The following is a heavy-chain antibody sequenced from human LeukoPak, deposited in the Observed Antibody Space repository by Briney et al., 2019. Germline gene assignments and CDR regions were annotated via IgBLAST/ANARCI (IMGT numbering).Heavy chain of an antibody. V-gene: IGHV3-7*01. D-gene: IGHD6-13*01. CDR1: GFTFSSYW. Sequence: GGSLRLSCAASGFTFSSYWMSWVRQAPGKGLEWVANIKQDGSEKYYVDSVKGRFTISRDNAKNSLYLQMNSLRAEDTAVYYCARVRPSSSWYYYYYMDVWGKGTTVTVSS. J-gene: IGHJ6*03. CDR2: IKQDGSEK. CDR3: ARVRPSSSWYYYYYMDV.